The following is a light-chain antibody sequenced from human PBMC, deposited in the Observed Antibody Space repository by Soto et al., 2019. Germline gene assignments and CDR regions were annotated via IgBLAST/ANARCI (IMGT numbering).Light chain of an antibody. Sequence: DIVLTQSPVTLSLSPGQRATLSCRASVMISTYVAWYQQKPGQAPRLLIYDASNRATGVPARFSGSGSGTDSTLTISALEPEDFAVYYCQQYDNSLWTFGQGTKVDIK. V-gene: IGKV3-11*01. J-gene: IGKJ1*01. CDR2: DAS. CDR3: QQYDNSLWT. CDR1: VMISTY.